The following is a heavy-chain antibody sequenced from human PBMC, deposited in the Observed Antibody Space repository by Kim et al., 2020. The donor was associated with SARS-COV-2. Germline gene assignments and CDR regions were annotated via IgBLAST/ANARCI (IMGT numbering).Heavy chain of an antibody. V-gene: IGHV1-2*02. Sequence: ALSFQGRVTMTSDTSITTAYLHLTSLRSDDTAVYYCARAGQLWSSLSWFDPWGQGTLVTVSS. J-gene: IGHJ5*02. CDR3: ARAGQLWSSLSWFDP. D-gene: IGHD5-18*01.